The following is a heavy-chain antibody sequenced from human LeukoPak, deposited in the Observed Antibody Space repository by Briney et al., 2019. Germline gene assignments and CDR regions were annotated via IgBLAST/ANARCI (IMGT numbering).Heavy chain of an antibody. D-gene: IGHD4-17*01. Sequence: GGSLRLSCAASGFSFDDYGMSWVRQAPGKGLEWVAVISYDGSNKYYADSVKGRFTISRDNSKNTLYLQMNSLRAEDTAVYYCAKFKTNGDYGGDDYWGQGTLVTVSS. J-gene: IGHJ4*02. CDR1: GFSFDDYG. V-gene: IGHV3-30*18. CDR2: ISYDGSNK. CDR3: AKFKTNGDYGGDDY.